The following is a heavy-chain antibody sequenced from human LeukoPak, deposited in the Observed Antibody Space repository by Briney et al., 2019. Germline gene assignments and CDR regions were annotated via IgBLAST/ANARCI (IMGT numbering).Heavy chain of an antibody. D-gene: IGHD2-15*01. CDR2: ISSSSSYI. Sequence: GGSLRLSCAASGFTFSSYSMNWVRQAPGKGLEWVSSISSSSSYIYYADSVKGRFTISRDNAKNSLYLQMNSLRAEDTSVYYCARDLDARQVVVVAANAFDIWGQGTMVTVSS. CDR1: GFTFSSYS. CDR3: ARDLDARQVVVVAANAFDI. V-gene: IGHV3-21*01. J-gene: IGHJ3*02.